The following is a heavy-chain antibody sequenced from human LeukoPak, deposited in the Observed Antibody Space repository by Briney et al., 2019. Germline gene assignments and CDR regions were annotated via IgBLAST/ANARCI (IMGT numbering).Heavy chain of an antibody. D-gene: IGHD3-9*01. CDR1: GFTFSSYS. V-gene: IGHV3-21*01. Sequence: PGGSLRLSCAASGFTFSSYSMNWVRQAPGKGLEWVSSISSCSSYIYYADSLKGRFTISRDNAKNSLYLQMNSLRAEDTAVYYCARDWYDNSDAFDIWGQGTMVTVSS. J-gene: IGHJ3*02. CDR2: ISSCSSYI. CDR3: ARDWYDNSDAFDI.